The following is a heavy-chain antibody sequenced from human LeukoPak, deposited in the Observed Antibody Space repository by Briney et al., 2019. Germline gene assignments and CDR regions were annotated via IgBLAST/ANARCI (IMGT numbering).Heavy chain of an antibody. V-gene: IGHV4-34*01. D-gene: IGHD4-11*01. Sequence: PSETLSLTCAVYGGSFSGYYWSWIRQPPGKGLEWIGEINHSGSTNYNPSLKSRVTISVDTSKNQFSLKLSPVTAADTAVYYCARYSNYGDYYYYYMDVWGKGTTVTVSS. CDR3: ARYSNYGDYYYYYMDV. J-gene: IGHJ6*03. CDR2: INHSGST. CDR1: GGSFSGYY.